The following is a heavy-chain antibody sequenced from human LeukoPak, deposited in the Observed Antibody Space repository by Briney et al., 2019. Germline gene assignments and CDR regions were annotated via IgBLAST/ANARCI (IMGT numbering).Heavy chain of an antibody. D-gene: IGHD6-13*01. CDR1: GFTFANYA. CDR3: AKVVGIAAAYDAFDV. CDR2: ISDGSTYT. V-gene: IGHV3-23*01. Sequence: HPGGSLRLSCAASGFTFANYAMNWVRQAPGKGLEWVAIISDGSTYTYYADSVTGRFTISRDNFKNTVYLQMDSLRAEDTAIYYCAKVVGIAAAYDAFDVWGQGTMVTVSS. J-gene: IGHJ3*01.